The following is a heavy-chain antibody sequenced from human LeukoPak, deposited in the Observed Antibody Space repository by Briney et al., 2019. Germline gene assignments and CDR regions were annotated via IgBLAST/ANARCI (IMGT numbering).Heavy chain of an antibody. J-gene: IGHJ4*02. CDR1: GFIFSSYE. CDR2: STSSGSTI. CDR3: ARDLLGSFDY. V-gene: IGHV3-48*03. Sequence: PGGSLRLSCATSGFIFSSYEMNWVRQAPGKGLEWISYSTSSGSTIYYVDSVKGRFTICRDNAKKSLFLQMNSLRAEDTAVYYCARDLLGSFDYWGQGTLVTVSS. D-gene: IGHD7-27*01.